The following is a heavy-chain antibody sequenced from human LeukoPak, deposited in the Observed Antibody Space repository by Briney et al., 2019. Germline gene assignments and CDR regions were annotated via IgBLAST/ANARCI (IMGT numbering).Heavy chain of an antibody. CDR2: IYYSGST. D-gene: IGHD4-17*01. CDR1: RASISIYY. J-gene: IGHJ4*02. V-gene: IGHV4-59*01. Sequence: SETLSLTCTVSRASISIYYWSWVRQPPGKGLEWIGYIYYSGSTNYNPSLKGRVTMSVDTSKNQFSLRLSSVTAADTAVYYCARGSDFGDYWGQGTLVTVSS. CDR3: ARGSDFGDY.